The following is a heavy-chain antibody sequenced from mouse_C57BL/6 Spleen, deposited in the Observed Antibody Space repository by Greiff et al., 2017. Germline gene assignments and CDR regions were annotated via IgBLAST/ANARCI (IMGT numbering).Heavy chain of an antibody. Sequence: DVKLQESGGGLVQPGGSMKLSCVASGFTFSNYWMNWVRQSPEKGLEWVAQIRLKSDNYATHYAESVKGRFTISRDDSKSSVYLQMNNLSAEDTGIYYCTVLLRSYAMDYWGQGTSVTVSS. J-gene: IGHJ4*01. CDR1: GFTFSNYW. V-gene: IGHV6-3*01. D-gene: IGHD1-1*01. CDR2: IRLKSDNYAT. CDR3: TVLLRSYAMDY.